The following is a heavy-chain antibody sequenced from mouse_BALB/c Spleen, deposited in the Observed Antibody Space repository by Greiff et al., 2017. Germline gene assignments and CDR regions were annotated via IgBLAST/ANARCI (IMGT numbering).Heavy chain of an antibody. V-gene: IGHV5-6-5*01. D-gene: IGHD2-2*01. CDR3: ARMVTPYYYAMDY. CDR2: ISSGGST. Sequence: EVKLVESGGGLVKPGGSLKLSCAASGFTFSSYAMSWVRQTPEKRLAWVASISSGGSTYYPDSVKGRFTISRDNARNILYLQMSSLRSEDTAMYYCARMVTPYYYAMDYWGQGTSVTVSS. CDR1: GFTFSSYA. J-gene: IGHJ4*01.